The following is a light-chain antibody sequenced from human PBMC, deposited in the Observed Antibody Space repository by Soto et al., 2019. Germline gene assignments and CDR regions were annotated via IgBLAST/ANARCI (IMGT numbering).Light chain of an antibody. J-gene: IGLJ1*01. CDR3: SSFTSSITYV. CDR2: DVT. V-gene: IGLV2-14*01. Sequence: QFVLTQPASVSGSPGQSITISCTGTSSDVGGYNSVSWYRQDPGKAPKLMIYDVTKPPSGVSNPFSGSKSGNTASLTISGLQAEDEADYYCSSFTSSITYVFGTGTNVTVL. CDR1: SSDVGGYNS.